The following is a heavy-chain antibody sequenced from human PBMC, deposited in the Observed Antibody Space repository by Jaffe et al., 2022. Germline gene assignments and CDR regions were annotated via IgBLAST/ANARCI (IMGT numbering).Heavy chain of an antibody. CDR2: IIPIFGTA. CDR1: GGTFSSYA. CDR3: ARGYCTGGVCYDYYYYMDV. J-gene: IGHJ6*03. Sequence: QVQLVQSGAEVKKPGSSVKVSCKASGGTFSSYAISWVRQAPGQGLEWMGGIIPIFGTANYAQKFQGRVTITADESTSTAYMELSSLRSEDTAVYYCARGYCTGGVCYDYYYYMDVWGKGTTVTVSS. V-gene: IGHV1-69*01. D-gene: IGHD2-8*02.